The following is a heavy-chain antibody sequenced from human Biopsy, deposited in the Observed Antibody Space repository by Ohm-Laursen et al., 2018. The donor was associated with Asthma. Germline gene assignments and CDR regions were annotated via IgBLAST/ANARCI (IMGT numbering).Heavy chain of an antibody. J-gene: IGHJ4*02. CDR1: YGSITSGGYY. Sequence: SQTLSLTCPVSYGSITSGGYYWTWIRQHPGKGLGWIGFIYYSGSTYYNPSLKSRVSISIDTSKNQFSLKLSSVTAADTAVYYCARAQDYYDSRGYYRSFDYWGQGALVTVSS. CDR3: ARAQDYYDSRGYYRSFDY. V-gene: IGHV4-31*02. D-gene: IGHD3-22*01. CDR2: IYYSGST.